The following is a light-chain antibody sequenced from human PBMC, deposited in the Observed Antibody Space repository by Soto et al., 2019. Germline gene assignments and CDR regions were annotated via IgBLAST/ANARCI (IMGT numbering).Light chain of an antibody. CDR3: QQYGSSSIT. Sequence: EIVLTQSPGTLSLSPGERATLSCRASQSVSSSYLAWYQQKPGQAPRILIYAASIRATDIPDRFSGSGSGTDFTLTISRLEPEDFAVFYCQQYGSSSITFGQGTRLEIK. V-gene: IGKV3-20*01. J-gene: IGKJ5*01. CDR2: AAS. CDR1: QSVSSSY.